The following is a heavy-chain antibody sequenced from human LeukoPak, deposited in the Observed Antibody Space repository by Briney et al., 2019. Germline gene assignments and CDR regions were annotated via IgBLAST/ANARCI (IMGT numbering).Heavy chain of an antibody. CDR2: ISGSGGST. Sequence: GGSLRLSCAASGFTFSSYAMSWVRQAPGKGLEWVSGISGSGGSTYYADSVKGRFTISRDNSKNTLFLRMNSLRAEDTAVYYCAKHSSAVAAPFDYWGQGTLVTVSS. CDR3: AKHSSAVAAPFDY. V-gene: IGHV3-23*01. CDR1: GFTFSSYA. J-gene: IGHJ4*02. D-gene: IGHD6-19*01.